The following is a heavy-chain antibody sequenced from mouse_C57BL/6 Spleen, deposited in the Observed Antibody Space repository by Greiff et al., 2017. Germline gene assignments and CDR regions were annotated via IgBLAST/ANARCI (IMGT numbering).Heavy chain of an antibody. J-gene: IGHJ4*01. V-gene: IGHV1-64*01. CDR3: AISDYGNYLYYAMDY. CDR1: GYTFTSYW. D-gene: IGHD2-1*01. Sequence: QVQLQQPGAELVKPGASVKLSCKASGYTFTSYWMHWVKQRPGQGLEWIGMIHPNSGSTNYNEKFKSKATLTVDKSSSTAYMQLSSLTSEGSAVYYCAISDYGNYLYYAMDYWGQGTSVTVSS. CDR2: IHPNSGST.